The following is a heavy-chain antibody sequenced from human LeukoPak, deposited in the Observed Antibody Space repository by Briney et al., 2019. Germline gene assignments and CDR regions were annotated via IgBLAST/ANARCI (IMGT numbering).Heavy chain of an antibody. D-gene: IGHD2-15*01. CDR2: IYHSGST. CDR3: ARASCGGGSCYPYGMDV. V-gene: IGHV4-4*02. CDR1: GGTISSTNW. J-gene: IGHJ6*02. Sequence: SGTLSLTCAVSGGTISSTNWWSWVRQPPGKGLEWIGEIYHSGSTNYNPSLKSRVTISVDKSKNQFSLKVSSVTAADTAVYYCARASCGGGSCYPYGMDVWGQGTTVTVSS.